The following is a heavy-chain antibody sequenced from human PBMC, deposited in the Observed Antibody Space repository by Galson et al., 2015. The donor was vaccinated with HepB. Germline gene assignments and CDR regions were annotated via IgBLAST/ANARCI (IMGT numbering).Heavy chain of an antibody. CDR1: GYTLTELS. D-gene: IGHD3-10*01. J-gene: IGHJ3*02. CDR3: ATLTKYGSGSYYNAAFDI. CDR2: FDPEDGET. V-gene: IGHV1-24*01. Sequence: SVKVSCKVSGYTLTELSMHWVRQAPGKGLEWMGGFDPEDGETIYAQKFQGRVTMTEDTSTDTAYMELSSLRSEDTAVYYCATLTKYGSGSYYNAAFDIWGQGTMVTVSS.